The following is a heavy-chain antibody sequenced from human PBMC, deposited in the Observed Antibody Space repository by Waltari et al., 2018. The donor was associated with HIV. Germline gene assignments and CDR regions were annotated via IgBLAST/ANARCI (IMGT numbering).Heavy chain of an antibody. CDR2: IRGLSYGGTS. CDR1: VFTFAEYA. D-gene: IGHD3-16*02. Sequence: DVRLEESGGGVVTPGRSLRLTCVTSVFTFAEYALSWFRQAPGKAPGWVGFIRGLSYGGTSDYGAYTKGRVIITRDDSQSVLYLDVTSLKTEDSGVYYCVRDSLPKCAAGSCYRKWGQGT. J-gene: IGHJ1*01. CDR3: VRDSLPKCAAGSCYRK. V-gene: IGHV3-49*05.